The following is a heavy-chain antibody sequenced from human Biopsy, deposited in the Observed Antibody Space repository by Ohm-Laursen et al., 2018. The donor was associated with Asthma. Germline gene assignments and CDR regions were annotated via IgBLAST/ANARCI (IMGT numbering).Heavy chain of an antibody. CDR1: GFSFSNFA. CDR3: ARGPAWQQLDN. J-gene: IGHJ4*02. CDR2: INSDGSST. V-gene: IGHV3-74*01. D-gene: IGHD6-13*01. Sequence: SLRLSCSASGFSFSNFAIHWVRQAPGKGLVWVSRINSDGSSTSYADSVKGRFTISRDNAKNTLYLEMNSLRAEDTAVYYCARGPAWQQLDNWGQGTLATVSS.